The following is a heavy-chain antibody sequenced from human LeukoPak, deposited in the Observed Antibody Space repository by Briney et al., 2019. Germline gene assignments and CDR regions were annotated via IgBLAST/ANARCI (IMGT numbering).Heavy chain of an antibody. D-gene: IGHD2-8*01. V-gene: IGHV1-18*01. Sequence: ASVKVSCKASDYTFTNYGISWVRQAPGQGLEWMGWISAYNGKTYYAQNFQGRVTVTTDTSTSTAYMDLRSPRSDDTAVYYCARTNLDCKNGVCYDYWGQGTPVTVSS. CDR1: DYTFTNYG. CDR2: ISAYNGKT. J-gene: IGHJ4*02. CDR3: ARTNLDCKNGVCYDY.